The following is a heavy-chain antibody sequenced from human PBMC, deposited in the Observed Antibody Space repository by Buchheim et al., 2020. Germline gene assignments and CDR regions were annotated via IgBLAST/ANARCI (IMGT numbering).Heavy chain of an antibody. D-gene: IGHD3-3*01. CDR1: GFTFSSYG. J-gene: IGHJ6*02. V-gene: IGHV3-30*18. Sequence: QVQLVESGGGVVQPGRSLRLSCAASGFTFSSYGMHWVRQAPGKGLEWVAVISYDGSNKYYADSVKGRFTISRDNSKNTLYLQMNSLRAGDTAVYYCAKDLGDFWSGYPRYYYYGMDVWGQGTT. CDR3: AKDLGDFWSGYPRYYYYGMDV. CDR2: ISYDGSNK.